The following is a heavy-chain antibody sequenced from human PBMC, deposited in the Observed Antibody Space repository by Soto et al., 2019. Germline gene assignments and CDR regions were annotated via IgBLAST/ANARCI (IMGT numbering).Heavy chain of an antibody. CDR2: IYSTDKT. Sequence: SETLSLTCTVSGGSVSSNSYSWGWIRQSPGKGLEWIGTIYSTDKTYYHPSLLSRVTISVDTSMNEFSLRLTSVTAADTAVYYCATLPPRIVVVFTEMPTWGQGILVTVSS. V-gene: IGHV4-39*01. CDR3: ATLPPRIVVVFTEMPT. J-gene: IGHJ5*02. D-gene: IGHD2-21*01. CDR1: GGSVSSNSYS.